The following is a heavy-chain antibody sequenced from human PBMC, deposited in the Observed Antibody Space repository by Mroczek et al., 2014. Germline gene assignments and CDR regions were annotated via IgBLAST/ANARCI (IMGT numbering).Heavy chain of an antibody. CDR3: ARGEKQWLAGYFDY. CDR1: GFTFSSYA. V-gene: IGHV3-30-3*01. Sequence: QVQLVESGGGVVQPGRSLRLSCAASGFTFSSYAMHWVRQAPGKGLEWVAVISYDGSNKYYADSVKGRFTISRDNSKNTLYLQMNSLRAEDTAVYYCARGEKQWLAGYFDYWGQGTLVTVSS. J-gene: IGHJ4*02. D-gene: IGHD6-19*01. CDR2: ISYDGSNK.